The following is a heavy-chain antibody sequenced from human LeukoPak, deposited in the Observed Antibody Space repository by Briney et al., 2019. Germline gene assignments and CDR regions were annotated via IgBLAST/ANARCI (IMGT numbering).Heavy chain of an antibody. CDR1: GFTFSNYG. CDR3: AREEYQLLRPFDY. V-gene: IGHV3-21*04. CDR2: ISTSSSYI. Sequence: GGSLRLSCAASGFTFSNYGMDWVRQAPGKGLEWVSSISTSSSYIFYADSVKGRFTISRDNSKNTLYLQMNSLRAEDTAVYYCAREEYQLLRPFDYWGQGTLVTVSS. D-gene: IGHD2-2*01. J-gene: IGHJ4*02.